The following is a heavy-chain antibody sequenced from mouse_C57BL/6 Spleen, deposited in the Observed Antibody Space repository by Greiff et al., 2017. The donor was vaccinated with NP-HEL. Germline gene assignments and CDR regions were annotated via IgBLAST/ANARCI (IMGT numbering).Heavy chain of an antibody. D-gene: IGHD2-3*01. Sequence: VQGVESGPGLVQPSQSLSITCTVSGFSLTSYGVHWVRQSPGKGLEWLGVIWSGGSTDYNAAFISRLSISKDNSKSQVFFKMNSLQADDTAIYYCASRYDGYRGDAMDYWGQGTSVTVSS. CDR1: GFSLTSYG. CDR2: IWSGGST. CDR3: ASRYDGYRGDAMDY. J-gene: IGHJ4*01. V-gene: IGHV2-2*01.